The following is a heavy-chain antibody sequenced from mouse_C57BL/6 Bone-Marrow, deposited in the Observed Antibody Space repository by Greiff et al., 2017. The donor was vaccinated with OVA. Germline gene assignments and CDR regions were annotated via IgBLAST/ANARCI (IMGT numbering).Heavy chain of an antibody. CDR3: ERRGLGQGFDY. V-gene: IGHV1-39*01. CDR1: GYSFTDYN. CDR2: INPNYGTT. Sequence: EVKLMESGPELVKPGASVKISCKASGYSFTDYNMNWVKQSNGKSLEWIGVINPNYGTTSYNQKFKGKATLTVDQSSSTAYMQLNSLTSEDSAVYYCERRGLGQGFDYWGQGTTLTVPS. J-gene: IGHJ2*01. D-gene: IGHD3-3*01.